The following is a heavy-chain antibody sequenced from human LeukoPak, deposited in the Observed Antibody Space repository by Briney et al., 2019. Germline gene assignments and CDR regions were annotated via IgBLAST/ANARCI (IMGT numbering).Heavy chain of an antibody. CDR1: GFTFSNFA. J-gene: IGHJ4*02. V-gene: IGHV3-23*01. CDR2: ISDSGGST. D-gene: IGHD2-2*01. Sequence: GGSLTLSCAASGFTFSNFAMSWVRQAPGKGLEWVSLISDSGGSTKYADSVRGRFIISRDNSRDTLYLQMNSLRAEDTAVYYCARDRRGRYCSSTSCSSYFDYWGQGTLVTVSS. CDR3: ARDRRGRYCSSTSCSSYFDY.